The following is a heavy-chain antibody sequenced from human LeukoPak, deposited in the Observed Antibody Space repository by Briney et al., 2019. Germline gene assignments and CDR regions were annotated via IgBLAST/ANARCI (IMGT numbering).Heavy chain of an antibody. Sequence: SETLSLTCTVSGGSISSGGYYWSWIRQHPGKGLEWIGYIYYSGSTYYNPSLKSRVTISVDTSKNQFSLKLSSVTAADTAVYYCALHLGPPDAFDIWGQGTMVTISS. CDR1: GGSISSGGYY. CDR2: IYYSGST. V-gene: IGHV4-31*03. J-gene: IGHJ3*02. CDR3: ALHLGPPDAFDI.